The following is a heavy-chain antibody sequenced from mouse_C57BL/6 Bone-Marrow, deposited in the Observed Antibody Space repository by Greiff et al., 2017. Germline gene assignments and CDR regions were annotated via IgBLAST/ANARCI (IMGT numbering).Heavy chain of an antibody. CDR2: IHPNSGST. V-gene: IGHV1-64*01. CDR3: ASPIYDGYPVYWFDY. Sequence: VQLQQPGAELVKPGASVKLSCKASGYTFTSYWMHWVKQRPGQGLEWIGMIHPNSGSTNYNEKFKSKATLTVDKSSSTAYMQLSSLTSEDSAVYYCASPIYDGYPVYWFDYWGQGTTLTVSS. D-gene: IGHD2-3*01. J-gene: IGHJ2*01. CDR1: GYTFTSYW.